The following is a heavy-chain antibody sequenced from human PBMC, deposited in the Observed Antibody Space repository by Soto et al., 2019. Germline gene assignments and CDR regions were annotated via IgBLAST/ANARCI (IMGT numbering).Heavy chain of an antibody. V-gene: IGHV1-69*13. J-gene: IGHJ5*02. Sequence: AASVKVSCKASGGTFSSYAISWVRQAPGQGLEWMGGIIPIFGTANYAQKFQGRVTITADESTSTAYMELSSLRSEDTAVYYCARDRMVRVIGWFDPWGQGTLVTVSS. CDR3: ARDRMVRVIGWFDP. CDR1: GGTFSSYA. D-gene: IGHD3-10*01. CDR2: IIPIFGTA.